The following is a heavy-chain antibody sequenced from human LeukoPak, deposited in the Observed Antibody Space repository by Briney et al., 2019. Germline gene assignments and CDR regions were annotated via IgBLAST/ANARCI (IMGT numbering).Heavy chain of an antibody. V-gene: IGHV3-21*01. CDR1: GFTFSSYS. CDR3: ARDAVGGCSSTSCDPT. D-gene: IGHD2-2*01. CDR2: ISSSSSYI. Sequence: GGSLRLSCAASGFTFSSYSMNWVRQAPGKGLEWVSSISSSSSYIYYADSVKGRFTISRDNAKNSLYLQMNSLRAEDTAVYYCARDAVGGCSSTSCDPTWGQGTLVTVSS. J-gene: IGHJ5*02.